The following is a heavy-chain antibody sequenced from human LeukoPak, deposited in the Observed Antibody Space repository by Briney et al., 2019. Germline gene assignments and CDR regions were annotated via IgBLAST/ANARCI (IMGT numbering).Heavy chain of an antibody. Sequence: PGGSLRLSCAASGFTFSSYAMSWVRQAPGKGLEWVSAISGSGGSTYYADSVKGRFTISRDNSKNTLYLQMNSLRAEDTAVYYCAKGYRCSSTSCRSYFDYWGQGALVTVSS. D-gene: IGHD2-2*01. V-gene: IGHV3-23*01. CDR3: AKGYRCSSTSCRSYFDY. CDR1: GFTFSSYA. J-gene: IGHJ4*02. CDR2: ISGSGGST.